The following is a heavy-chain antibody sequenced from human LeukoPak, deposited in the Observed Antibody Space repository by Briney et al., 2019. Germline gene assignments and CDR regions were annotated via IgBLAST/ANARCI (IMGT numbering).Heavy chain of an antibody. V-gene: IGHV4-59*01. J-gene: IGHJ4*02. D-gene: IGHD5-18*01. CDR3: ASKDTSLVLDY. CDR2: FYYSGST. CDR1: GGSISGYY. Sequence: SETLSLTCTVSGGSISGYYWSWIRQPPGKGLEWIGYFYYSGSTNYNPSLKSRVTISVDTSKNQFSLILSSVTAADTAVYYCASKDTSLVLDYWGQGTLVTVSS.